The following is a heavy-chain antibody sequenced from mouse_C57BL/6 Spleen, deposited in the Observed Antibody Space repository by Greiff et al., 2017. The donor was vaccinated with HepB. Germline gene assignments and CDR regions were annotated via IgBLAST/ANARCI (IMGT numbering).Heavy chain of an antibody. CDR1: GFSLTSYG. J-gene: IGHJ2*01. D-gene: IGHD1-1*01. CDR2: IWSGGST. CDR3: ARRGDYYGSSGGFDY. V-gene: IGHV2-2*01. Sequence: VKVVESGPGLVQPSQSLSITCTVSGFSLTSYGVHWVRQSPGKGLEWLGVIWSGGSTDYNAAFISRLSISKDNSKSQVFLKLNSLQADDTAIYYCARRGDYYGSSGGFDYWGQGTTLTVSS.